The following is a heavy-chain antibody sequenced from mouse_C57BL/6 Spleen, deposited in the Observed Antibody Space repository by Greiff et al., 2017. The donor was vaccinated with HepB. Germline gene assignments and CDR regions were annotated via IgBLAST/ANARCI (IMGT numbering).Heavy chain of an antibody. Sequence: VQRQQSGPELVKPGASVKIPCKASGYTFTDYNMDWVKQSHGKSLEWIGDINPNNGGTIYNQKFKGKATLTVDKSSSTAYMELRSLTSEDTAVYYCARGGSNFHFDYWGQGTTLTVSS. V-gene: IGHV1-18*01. D-gene: IGHD2-5*01. CDR3: ARGGSNFHFDY. CDR2: INPNNGGT. CDR1: GYTFTDYN. J-gene: IGHJ2*01.